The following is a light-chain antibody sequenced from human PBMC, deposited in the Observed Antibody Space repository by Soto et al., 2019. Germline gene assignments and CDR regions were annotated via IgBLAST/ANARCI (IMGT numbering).Light chain of an antibody. V-gene: IGLV2-14*01. J-gene: IGLJ1*01. CDR3: SSYTSSSTLD. Sequence: QSALTQPASVSGSRGQSITVACTETSSDVGGYNYVSWYQQHPGKAPKLMIYDVSNRPSGVSNRFSGSKSGNTASLTISGLQAEDEADYYCSSYTSSSTLDFGTGTKVTVL. CDR1: SSDVGGYNY. CDR2: DVS.